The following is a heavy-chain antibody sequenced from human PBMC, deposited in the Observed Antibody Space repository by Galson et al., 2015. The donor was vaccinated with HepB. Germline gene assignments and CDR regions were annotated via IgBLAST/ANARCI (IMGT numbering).Heavy chain of an antibody. CDR3: ASESPDL. Sequence: SLRLSCAGSGFTFSGYTMNWVRQAPGKGLQWVASISRGSGHDIFYRESVKGRFTISRDNAKNSLYLQMNSLRVEDAGVYYCASESPDLWGQGTTVTVSS. J-gene: IGHJ6*02. V-gene: IGHV3-21*04. CDR1: GFTFSGYT. CDR2: ISRGSGHDI.